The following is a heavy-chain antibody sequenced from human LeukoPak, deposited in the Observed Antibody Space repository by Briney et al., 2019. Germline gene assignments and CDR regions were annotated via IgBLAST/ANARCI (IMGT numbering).Heavy chain of an antibody. J-gene: IGHJ3*02. CDR2: TYYRSKWYN. Sequence: SQTLSLTCAISGDSVSSNSAAWTWIRQSPSRGLEWLGRTYYRSKWYNDYAVSVKSRITINPDTSKNQFSLRLNSVTPEDTAVYYCARAGQWLPAADAFDIWGQGTMVTVSS. D-gene: IGHD6-19*01. V-gene: IGHV6-1*01. CDR1: GDSVSSNSAA. CDR3: ARAGQWLPAADAFDI.